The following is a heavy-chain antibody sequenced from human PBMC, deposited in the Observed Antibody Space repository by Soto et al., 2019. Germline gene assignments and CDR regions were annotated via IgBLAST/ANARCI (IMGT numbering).Heavy chain of an antibody. Sequence: QLQLQESGPGLVKPSETLSLTCTVSGGSISSSSYYWGWIRQPPGKGLEWIGSIYYSGSTYYNPSLKSRVTISVDTSKNQFSLKLSSVTAADTAVYYCARTTSGYDWGAFDIWGQGTMVTVSS. D-gene: IGHD5-12*01. CDR1: GGSISSSSYY. CDR2: IYYSGST. CDR3: ARTTSGYDWGAFDI. J-gene: IGHJ3*02. V-gene: IGHV4-39*01.